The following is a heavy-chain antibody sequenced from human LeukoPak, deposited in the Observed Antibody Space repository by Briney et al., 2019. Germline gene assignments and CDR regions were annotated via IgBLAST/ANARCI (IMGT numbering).Heavy chain of an antibody. J-gene: IGHJ6*02. CDR1: GGTFSSYA. CDR3: AREDVLRYFDWVGGVYYYGMDV. D-gene: IGHD3-9*01. CDR2: IIPIFGTA. V-gene: IGHV1-69*13. Sequence: SVKVSCTASGGTFSSYAISWVRQAPGQGLEWMGGIIPIFGTANYAQKFQGRVTITADESTSTAYMELSSLRSDDTAVYYCAREDVLRYFDWVGGVYYYGMDVWGQGTTVTVSS.